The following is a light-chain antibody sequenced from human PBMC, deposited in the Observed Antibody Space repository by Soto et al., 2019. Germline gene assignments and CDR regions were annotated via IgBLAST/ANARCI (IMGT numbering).Light chain of an antibody. V-gene: IGLV2-11*01. CDR2: DVD. J-gene: IGLJ1*01. Sequence: QSVLTQPRSVSGSPGQSVSISCTGTSGDVGSYIHVSWYQQHPGRAPKLMIYDVDERPSGVPDRFSGSKSGNTASLTISGLQAEDEADYYCCSYAGRYTSSWVFGTGTKVTVL. CDR3: CSYAGRYTSSWV. CDR1: SGDVGSYIH.